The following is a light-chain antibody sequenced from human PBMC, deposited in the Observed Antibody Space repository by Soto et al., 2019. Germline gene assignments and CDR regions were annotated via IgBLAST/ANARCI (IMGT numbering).Light chain of an antibody. CDR2: GAS. CDR3: QQYGSSPPIT. V-gene: IGKV3-20*01. Sequence: EIVLTQSPGTLSLSPGERATLSCRASQSVTGSYLAWYQQKPGQAPRLLIYGASSRATGIPDRFSGSGSGTDLTLTISRLEPEDFAVYYCQQYGSSPPITFGQGTRLEIK. J-gene: IGKJ5*01. CDR1: QSVTGSY.